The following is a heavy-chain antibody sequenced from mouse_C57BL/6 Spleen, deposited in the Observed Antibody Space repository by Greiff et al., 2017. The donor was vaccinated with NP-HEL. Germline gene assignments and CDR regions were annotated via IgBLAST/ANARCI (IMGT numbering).Heavy chain of an antibody. CDR3: ARDDYYAMDD. V-gene: IGHV1-76*01. Sequence: VQLQQSGAELVRPGASVKLSCKASGYTFTDYYINWVKQRPGQGLEWIARIYPGSGNTYYNEKFKGKATMTAEKSSSTAYMQLSSLTSEDSAVYFCARDDYYAMDDWGKGTSVTVSS. CDR1: GYTFTDYY. J-gene: IGHJ4*01. CDR2: IYPGSGNT.